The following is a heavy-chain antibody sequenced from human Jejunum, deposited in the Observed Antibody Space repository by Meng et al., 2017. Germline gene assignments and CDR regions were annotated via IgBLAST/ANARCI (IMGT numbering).Heavy chain of an antibody. Sequence: EVQCLEFGGGLVQPGGSLRLSCAASGFTFSSHSMSWVRQAPGKGLEWVSSITEGDGTACYADSVKGRFTISRDNSKNTLYLQMNSLRAEDTAVYYCAKLIPNWGQGTVVTVSS. V-gene: IGHV3-23*01. D-gene: IGHD2-2*01. CDR3: AKLIPN. CDR2: ITEGDGTA. CDR1: GFTFSSHS. J-gene: IGHJ4*03.